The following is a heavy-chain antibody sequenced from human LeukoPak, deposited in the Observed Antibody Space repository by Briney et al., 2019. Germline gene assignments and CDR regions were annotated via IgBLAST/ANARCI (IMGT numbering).Heavy chain of an antibody. J-gene: IGHJ3*02. CDR1: GGSISRYY. Sequence: SETLSLSCAVSGGSISRYYRRWVRQAPGKGLDCVAHIYNTGSTNYNPSLKSRVAISVDTSKNQFSLKLSSVTAADTAVYYCARPNPQWELDSCHIWGEGTMGTVSS. CDR2: IYNTGST. V-gene: IGHV4-59*12. D-gene: IGHD1-26*01. CDR3: ARPNPQWELDSCHI.